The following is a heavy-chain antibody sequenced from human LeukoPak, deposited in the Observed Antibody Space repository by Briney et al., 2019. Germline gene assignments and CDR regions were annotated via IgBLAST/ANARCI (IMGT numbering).Heavy chain of an antibody. Sequence: GGSLRLSCAASGFTVSSNYMSWVRQAPGKGLEWVAFIRYDGSNKHYADSVKGRFTISRDNSKNTLFLQMNSLGAEDTAVYYCAKDQGSGLDPWGQGTLVTVSS. CDR3: AKDQGSGLDP. V-gene: IGHV3-30*02. J-gene: IGHJ5*02. CDR2: IRYDGSNK. D-gene: IGHD6-19*01. CDR1: GFTVSSNY.